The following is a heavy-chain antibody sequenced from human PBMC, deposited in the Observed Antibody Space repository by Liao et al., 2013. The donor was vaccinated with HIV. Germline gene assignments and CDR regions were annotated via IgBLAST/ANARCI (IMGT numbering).Heavy chain of an antibody. CDR3: ARGSQPLYCSSTNCYTKEGYYYYYMDV. CDR2: INHSGST. J-gene: IGHJ6*03. Sequence: QVQLQESGSGLVKPSETLSLTCTVSGGSISNYYWSWIRQPPGKGLEWIGEINHSGSTKYNPSLKSRVTISVDTSKNQFSLKLSSVTAADTAVYYCARGSQPLYCSSTNCYTKEGYYYYYMDVWGKGTTVTVSS. V-gene: IGHV4-34*01. D-gene: IGHD2-2*02. CDR1: GGSISNYY.